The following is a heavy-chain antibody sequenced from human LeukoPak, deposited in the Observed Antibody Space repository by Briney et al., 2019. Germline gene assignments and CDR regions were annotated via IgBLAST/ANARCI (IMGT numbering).Heavy chain of an antibody. CDR2: IYSGGIT. CDR3: ATHYYDSSGYYYDHAFDI. CDR1: GFTFSNYV. D-gene: IGHD3-22*01. V-gene: IGHV3-53*01. J-gene: IGHJ3*02. Sequence: GGSLRLSCAASGFTFSNYVMIWVRQAPGKGLEWVSVIYSGGITYYADSLTGRFTISRDNSKSTLYLQMNNLRAEDTAVYYCATHYYDSSGYYYDHAFDIWGQGTMVTVSS.